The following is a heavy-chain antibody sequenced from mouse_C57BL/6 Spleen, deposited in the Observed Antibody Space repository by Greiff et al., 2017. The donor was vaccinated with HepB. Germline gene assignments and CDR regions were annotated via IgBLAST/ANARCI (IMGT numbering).Heavy chain of an antibody. CDR1: GYTFTSYW. CDR3: ARRGTAQATSAWFAY. V-gene: IGHV1-52*01. D-gene: IGHD3-2*02. J-gene: IGHJ3*01. Sequence: QVQLQQPGAELVRPGSSVKLSCKASGYTFTSYWMHWVKPRPIQGLEWIGNIDPSDSETHYNQKFKDKATLTVDKSSSTAYMQLSSLTSEDSAVYYCARRGTAQATSAWFAYWGQGTLVTVSA. CDR2: IDPSDSET.